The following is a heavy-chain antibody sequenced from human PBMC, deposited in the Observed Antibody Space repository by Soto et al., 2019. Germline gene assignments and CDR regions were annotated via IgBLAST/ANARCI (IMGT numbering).Heavy chain of an antibody. Sequence: QITLRASGPTRVRPTQPLTLTCDFYGFSLTTSGVGVAWIRQPPGKAPEWLAVIYCDDDKRYSPTLQSRLTITKDTNKNQLVLTMTHMDPVDTGTYYCAHRALYSGSYWDGGYFDTLGQGTPVTVSS. D-gene: IGHD1-26*01. V-gene: IGHV2-5*02. J-gene: IGHJ4*02. CDR1: GFSLTTSGVG. CDR3: AHRALYSGSYWDGGYFDT. CDR2: IYCDDDK.